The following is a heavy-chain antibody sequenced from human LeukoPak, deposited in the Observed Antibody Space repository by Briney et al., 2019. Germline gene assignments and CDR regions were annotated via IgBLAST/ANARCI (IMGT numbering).Heavy chain of an antibody. CDR2: ISAYNGNT. V-gene: IGHV1-18*01. Sequence: ASVKVSCKASGYTFTSYGISWVRQAPGQGLEWMGWISAYNGNTNYAQKLQGRVTMTTDTSTSTAYMELRSLRSDDTAVYYCARDVYSSGWSSPGAFGIWGQGTMVTVSS. CDR1: GYTFTSYG. CDR3: ARDVYSSGWSSPGAFGI. J-gene: IGHJ3*02. D-gene: IGHD6-19*01.